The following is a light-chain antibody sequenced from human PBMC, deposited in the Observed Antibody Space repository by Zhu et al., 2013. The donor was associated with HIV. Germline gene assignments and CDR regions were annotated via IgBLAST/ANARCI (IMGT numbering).Light chain of an antibody. CDR2: EVS. CDR3: SSYAGSNNVI. CDR1: SSDIGAYNY. V-gene: IGLV2-14*01. J-gene: IGLJ2*01. Sequence: QSALTQPASVSGSPGQSITISCAGTSSDIGAYNYVSWYQQHPGKAPKLLISEVSDRPSGVSNRFSGSKSGNTASLTVSGLQAEDEADYYCSSYAGSNNVIFGGGTKLTVL.